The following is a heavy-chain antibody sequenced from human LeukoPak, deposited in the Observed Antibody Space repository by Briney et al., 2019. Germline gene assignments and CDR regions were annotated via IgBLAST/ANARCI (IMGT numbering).Heavy chain of an antibody. Sequence: SETLSLTCAVYGGSFSGYYWSWIRQPPGKGLEWTGEINHSGSTNYNPSLKSRVTISVDTSKNQFSLKLSSVTAADTAVYYCARGLDDSWPFWSLNYFDYWGQGTLVTVSS. J-gene: IGHJ4*02. V-gene: IGHV4-34*01. D-gene: IGHD3-3*01. CDR1: GGSFSGYY. CDR2: INHSGST. CDR3: ARGLDDSWPFWSLNYFDY.